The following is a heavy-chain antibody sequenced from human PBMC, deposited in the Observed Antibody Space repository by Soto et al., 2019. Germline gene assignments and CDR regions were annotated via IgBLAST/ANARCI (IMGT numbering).Heavy chain of an antibody. CDR1: GFTVTSNY. CDR3: ARDFGSDATGYYGMDV. Sequence: EVQVVESWGGLVQPGGSLRLSCAASGFTVTSNYMSWVRQTPGKGLEWVSLSDSGGAIVYADSVMGRFTVSRDNSRNTMFLQMNSLRAGDTGVYFCARDFGSDATGYYGMDVGGQGTTVTVSS. V-gene: IGHV3-66*01. CDR2: SDSGGAI. J-gene: IGHJ6*02. D-gene: IGHD3-10*01.